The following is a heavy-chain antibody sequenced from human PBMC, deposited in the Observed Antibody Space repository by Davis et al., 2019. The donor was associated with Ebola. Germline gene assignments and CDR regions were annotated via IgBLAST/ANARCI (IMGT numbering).Heavy chain of an antibody. CDR2: IYYSGST. CDR1: GASISSYY. D-gene: IGHD6-6*01. V-gene: IGHV4-59*12. CDR3: ARDVVSSSSAFVDWFDP. J-gene: IGHJ5*02. Sequence: MPSETLSLTCSVSGASISSYYWSWIRQPPGKGLEWIGYIYYSGSTNYNPSLKSRVTISVDTSKNQFSLKLSSVTAADTAVYYCARDVVSSSSAFVDWFDPWGQGTLVIVSS.